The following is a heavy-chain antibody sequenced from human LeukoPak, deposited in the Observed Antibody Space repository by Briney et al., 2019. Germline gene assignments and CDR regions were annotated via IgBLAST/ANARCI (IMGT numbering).Heavy chain of an antibody. CDR1: GLMFSTSG. CDR3: ARESGAAKIGQMLNY. Sequence: GGSLRLSCAASGLMFSTSGMHWVRQAPGKGLEWVAFIQYDGSEIYYADSLKGRFTISRDNSKNALYLQMNSLRAEDTAVFYCARESGAAKIGQMLNYWGQGTLVTVSS. D-gene: IGHD3-10*02. CDR2: IQYDGSEI. J-gene: IGHJ4*02. V-gene: IGHV3-30*02.